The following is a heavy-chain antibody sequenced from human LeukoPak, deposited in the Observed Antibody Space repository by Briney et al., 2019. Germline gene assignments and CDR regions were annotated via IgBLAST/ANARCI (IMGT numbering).Heavy chain of an antibody. CDR3: AKAPVTTCSGAYCYPFDY. CDR2: ISVSGNT. V-gene: IGHV3-23*01. CDR1: GFTFSNYA. J-gene: IGHJ4*02. D-gene: IGHD2-15*01. Sequence: GGSLRLSCAVSGFTFSNYAMSWVRQGPGKGLEWVSAISVSGNTYHADSVKGRFTISRDSSKNTLYLQMNSLRAGDAAVYYCAKAPVTTCSGAYCYPFDYWSQGTLVTVSS.